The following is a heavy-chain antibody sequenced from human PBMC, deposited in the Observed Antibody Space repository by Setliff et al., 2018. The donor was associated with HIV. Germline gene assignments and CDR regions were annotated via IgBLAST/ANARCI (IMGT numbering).Heavy chain of an antibody. D-gene: IGHD2-21*02. V-gene: IGHV4-4*07. J-gene: IGHJ4*02. CDR2: IQTSGRT. CDR3: ARSSRVNCGGDCYLFDY. Sequence: SETLSLTCTVSGGSISNYYWSWIRQPAGKGLEWIGRIQTSGRTNDNPSLKSRVTMSVDTSKNQFSLILTSATAADTAVYYCARSSRVNCGGDCYLFDYWGQGTPVTVSS. CDR1: GGSISNYY.